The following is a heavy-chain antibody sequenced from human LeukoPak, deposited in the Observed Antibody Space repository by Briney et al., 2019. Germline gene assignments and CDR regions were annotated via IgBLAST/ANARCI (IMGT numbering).Heavy chain of an antibody. CDR2: IYPGDSNT. CDR1: GYSFSNFK. J-gene: IGHJ4*02. CDR3: ARRDYYEGISTIAAFDR. D-gene: IGHD3-22*01. V-gene: IGHV5-51*01. Sequence: GESLKISCKGSGYSFSNFKIGWVRQMPVKGLEWMGVIYPGDSNTKYSPSFQGQVTISVDKSISTAYLQWSSLKASDTAMYYCARRDYYEGISTIAAFDRWGQGTLVTVSS.